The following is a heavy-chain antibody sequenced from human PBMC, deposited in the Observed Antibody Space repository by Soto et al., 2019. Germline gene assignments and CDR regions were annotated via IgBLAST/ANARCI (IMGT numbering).Heavy chain of an antibody. CDR1: GFTFSNYA. Sequence: GGSLRLSCAASGFTFSNYAMSWVRQAPGKGLEWVSVISNSSHSTYYADSVKGRFTIPRDNSKTTLYLQMNSLRAEYTAVYYCAKDPPCTSCYKHYYYYYYMDVWGKGTTVTVSS. CDR2: ISNSSHST. CDR3: AKDPPCTSCYKHYYYYYYMDV. D-gene: IGHD2-2*01. V-gene: IGHV3-23*01. J-gene: IGHJ6*03.